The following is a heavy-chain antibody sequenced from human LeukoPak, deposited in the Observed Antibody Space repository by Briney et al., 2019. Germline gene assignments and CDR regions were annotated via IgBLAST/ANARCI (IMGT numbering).Heavy chain of an antibody. J-gene: IGHJ4*02. D-gene: IGHD1-1*01. Sequence: SGGSLRLSCAASGFTVTSYVMHWVRQAPGEGLVWVSRINHDGTDITYADSVKGRSTIPRDNAKNTLYLQMNSLRADDTAVYYCVRDYNFKIDYWGQGTLVTVSS. CDR3: VRDYNFKIDY. CDR2: INHDGTDI. CDR1: GFTVTSYV. V-gene: IGHV3-74*01.